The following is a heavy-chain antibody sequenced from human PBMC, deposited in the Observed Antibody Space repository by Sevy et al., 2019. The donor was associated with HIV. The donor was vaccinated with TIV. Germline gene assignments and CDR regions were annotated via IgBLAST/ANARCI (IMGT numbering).Heavy chain of an antibody. V-gene: IGHV3-23*01. CDR2: LSFGCGRI. J-gene: IGHJ4*02. CDR3: AREGCXKPHDY. Sequence: GGSLRLSCVASGFNFNIYSMSWVRQAPGKRLEWVSTLSFGCGRINHADSVQGRFTMSRDDSKKTVYLEMNSLRPEDTAVYYCAREGCXKPHDYXGQGTLVTVSS. D-gene: IGHD2-8*01. CDR1: GFNFNIYS.